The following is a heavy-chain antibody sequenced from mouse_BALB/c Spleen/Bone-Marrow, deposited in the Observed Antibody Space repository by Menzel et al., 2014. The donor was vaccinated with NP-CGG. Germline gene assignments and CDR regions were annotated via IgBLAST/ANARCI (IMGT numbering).Heavy chain of an antibody. Sequence: EVQLVESGAELAKPGASVKLSCTASGFNIKDTYMHWVKQRPEQGLEWIGRIDPANGNTKYDPKFQGKATITADTSSNTAYLQLSSLTSEDTAVYYCASYYYGHYFDYWGQGTTLTVSS. CDR1: GFNIKDTY. V-gene: IGHV14-3*02. J-gene: IGHJ2*01. D-gene: IGHD1-1*01. CDR3: ASYYYGHYFDY. CDR2: IDPANGNT.